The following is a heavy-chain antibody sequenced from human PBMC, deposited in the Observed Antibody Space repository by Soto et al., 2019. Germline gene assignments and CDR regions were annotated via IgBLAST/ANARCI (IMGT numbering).Heavy chain of an antibody. Sequence: SVKVSCKASGGTFSSYAISWLRQSPGQGLEWMGGIIPIFGTANYAQKFQGRVTITADESTSTAYMELSSLRSEDTAVYYCARFWADSSGYYPNNWFDPWGQGTLVTVSS. V-gene: IGHV1-69*13. D-gene: IGHD3-22*01. CDR2: IIPIFGTA. CDR1: GGTFSSYA. J-gene: IGHJ5*02. CDR3: ARFWADSSGYYPNNWFDP.